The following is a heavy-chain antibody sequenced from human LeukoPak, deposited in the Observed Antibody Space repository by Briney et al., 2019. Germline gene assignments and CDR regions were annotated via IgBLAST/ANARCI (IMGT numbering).Heavy chain of an antibody. Sequence: ASVKVSCKASGGTFSSYAISWVRQAPGQGLEWMGGIIPIFGTANYAQKFQSRVTITADKSTSTAYMELSSLRSEDTAVYYCARMFPRGYSYGHFDYWGQGTLVTVSS. V-gene: IGHV1-69*06. J-gene: IGHJ4*02. CDR1: GGTFSSYA. CDR2: IIPIFGTA. CDR3: ARMFPRGYSYGHFDY. D-gene: IGHD5-18*01.